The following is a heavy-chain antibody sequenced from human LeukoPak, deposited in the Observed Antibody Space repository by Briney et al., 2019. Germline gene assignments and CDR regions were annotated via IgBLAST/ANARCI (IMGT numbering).Heavy chain of an antibody. CDR1: DYSISSGYY. CDR3: ARVLYSSGWTFDY. Sequence: SSETLSLTCAVSDYSISSGYYWGWIRQPPGKGLARIGSIYHSGSTYYNPSLKSRVTISVDTSKNQFSLKLNSVTAADTAVYYCARVLYSSGWTFDYWGQGTLVTVSS. CDR2: IYHSGST. J-gene: IGHJ4*02. D-gene: IGHD6-19*01. V-gene: IGHV4-38-2*01.